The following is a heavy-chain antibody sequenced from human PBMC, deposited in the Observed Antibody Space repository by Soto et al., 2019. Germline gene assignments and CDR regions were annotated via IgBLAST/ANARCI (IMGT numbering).Heavy chain of an antibody. CDR3: ACGGGERSIATWWYVWFDP. J-gene: IGHJ5*02. V-gene: IGHV1-2*04. D-gene: IGHD2-15*01. Sequence: ASVKVSCKASGYTFTDYYMHWVRQAPGQGLEWMGWINPKSGDTNYAQKFQGWVSMTRDTSISTAYMELSKLTSDDTAIYYCACGGGERSIATWWYVWFDPWGQGTLVTVSS. CDR2: INPKSGDT. CDR1: GYTFTDYY.